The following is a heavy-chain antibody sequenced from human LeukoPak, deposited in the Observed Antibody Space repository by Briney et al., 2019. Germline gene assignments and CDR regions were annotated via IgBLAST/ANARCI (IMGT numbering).Heavy chain of an antibody. CDR2: INPNSGGT. J-gene: IGHJ4*02. V-gene: IGHV1-2*02. CDR3: ARGSRGIFGVVIISFDY. Sequence: VASVKVSCKASGYTFTGYYMHWVRQAPGQGLEWMGWINPNSGGTNYAQKFQGRVTMTRDASISTAYMELSRLRSDDTAVYYCARGSRGIFGVVIISFDYWAREPWSPSPQ. CDR1: GYTFTGYY. D-gene: IGHD3-3*01.